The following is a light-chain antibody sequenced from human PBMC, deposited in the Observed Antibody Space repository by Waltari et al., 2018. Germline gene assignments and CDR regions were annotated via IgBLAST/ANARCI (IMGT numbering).Light chain of an antibody. CDR3: MQGTHWPPWT. CDR2: KVS. CDR1: QRLVHSDGNTY. V-gene: IGKV2-30*02. Sequence: DVVMTQSPLSLPVTLGQPASISCRSSQRLVHSDGNTYLSLFQQRPGQSPRRLIYKVSNRDSGVPDRFSGSGSGTDFTLKISRVEAEDVGVYYCMQGTHWPPWTFGQGTKVEIQ. J-gene: IGKJ1*01.